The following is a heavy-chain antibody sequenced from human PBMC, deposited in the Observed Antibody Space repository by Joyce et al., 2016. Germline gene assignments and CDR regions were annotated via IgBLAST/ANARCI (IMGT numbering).Heavy chain of an antibody. CDR2: ITSSSATV. D-gene: IGHD5-24*01. CDR3: ATQTPKMTYYYFGMDV. J-gene: IGHJ6*02. V-gene: IGHV3-48*02. Sequence: EVQLVESGGTLIQPGGSLRLSCAASGFAFSDYRMNWVRQVPGKGQGWNSSITSSSATVAYADSVKGGFTISRDNAKKSLYLQMNSLGDEDTAVYYCATQTPKMTYYYFGMDVWGQGTTVTVSS. CDR1: GFAFSDYR.